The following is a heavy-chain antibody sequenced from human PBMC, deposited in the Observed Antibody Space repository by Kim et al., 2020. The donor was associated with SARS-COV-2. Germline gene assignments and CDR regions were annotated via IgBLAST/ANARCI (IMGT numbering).Heavy chain of an antibody. CDR2: INHSGST. V-gene: IGHV4-34*01. CDR1: GGSFSGYY. CDR3: ARGSRWDTSCYLVRMRGGSCYNWFDP. J-gene: IGHJ5*02. D-gene: IGHD2-15*01. Sequence: SETLSLTCAVYGGSFSGYYWSWIRQPPGKGLEWIGEINHSGSTNYNPSLKSRVTISVDTSKNQFSLKLSSVTAADTAVYYCARGSRWDTSCYLVRMRGGSCYNWFDPWGQGTLVTVSS.